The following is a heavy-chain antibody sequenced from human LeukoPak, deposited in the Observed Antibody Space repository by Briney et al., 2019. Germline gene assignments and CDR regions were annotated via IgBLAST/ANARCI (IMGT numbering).Heavy chain of an antibody. Sequence: PGGSLRLSCTASGFTFRDYYMSWIRQAPGKGLEWLSYISGSSDYSNSADSVKGRFTISRDNAKISLYLQMNSLRAEDTAVYYCASQFWWAAVAGTTLDYWGQGTLVTVSS. CDR2: ISGSSDYS. CDR1: GFTFRDYY. CDR3: ASQFWWAAVAGTTLDY. V-gene: IGHV3-11*03. J-gene: IGHJ4*02. D-gene: IGHD6-19*01.